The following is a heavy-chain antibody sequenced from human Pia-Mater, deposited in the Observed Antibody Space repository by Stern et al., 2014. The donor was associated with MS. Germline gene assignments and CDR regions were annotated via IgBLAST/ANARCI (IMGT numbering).Heavy chain of an antibody. V-gene: IGHV3-30*18. Sequence: QVQLVQSGGGVVHPGRPLILSCVASGFTFGSCAMHWVRQAPGKGLEWVAGVSYDGSNKYYADSVKGRFTISRDNSQNTLYMQMSSLRPEDTAVYYCAKDRQYLTYFFDHWGQGSLVTVSS. CDR2: VSYDGSNK. CDR1: GFTFGSCA. CDR3: AKDRQYLTYFFDH. D-gene: IGHD2/OR15-2a*01. J-gene: IGHJ5*02.